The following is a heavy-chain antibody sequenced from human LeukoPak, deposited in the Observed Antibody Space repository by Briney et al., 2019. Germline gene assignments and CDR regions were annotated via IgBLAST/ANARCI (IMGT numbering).Heavy chain of an antibody. D-gene: IGHD3-3*01. CDR3: ARFRSGYSLDY. CDR1: GGSISSGGYY. V-gene: IGHV4-31*03. CDR2: IYYSGST. J-gene: IGHJ4*02. Sequence: SETLSLTCTVSGGSISSGGYYWSWIRQHPGKGLEWIGYIYYSGSTYYNPSLKSRVTISVDTSKNQFSLKLSSVTAADTAVYYCARFRSGYSLDYWGQGTLVTVSS.